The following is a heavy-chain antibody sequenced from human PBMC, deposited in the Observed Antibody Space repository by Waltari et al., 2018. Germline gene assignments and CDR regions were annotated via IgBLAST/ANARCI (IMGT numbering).Heavy chain of an antibody. J-gene: IGHJ4*02. D-gene: IGHD2-15*01. CDR1: GGSFSGYY. CDR2: INHSGST. V-gene: IGHV4-34*01. Sequence: QVQLQQWGAGLLKPSETLSLPCAVYGGSFSGYYWIWIRQPPGKGLGGIGEINHSGSTNYNPSLKSRVTISVDTSKNQFSLKLSSVTAADTAVYYCARGHCSGGSCPSWGYWGQGTLVTVSS. CDR3: ARGHCSGGSCPSWGY.